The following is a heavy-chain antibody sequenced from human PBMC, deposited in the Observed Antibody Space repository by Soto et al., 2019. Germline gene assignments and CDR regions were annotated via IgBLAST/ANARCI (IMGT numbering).Heavy chain of an antibody. CDR3: AITTVTTLGYFDY. J-gene: IGHJ4*02. D-gene: IGHD4-17*01. CDR1: GGSISSYY. CDR2: IYYSGST. Sequence: PSETLSLTCTVSGGSISSYYWSLIRQPPGKGLEWIGYIYYSGSTNYNPSLKSRVTISVDTSKNQFSLKLSSVTAADTAVYYCAITTVTTLGYFDYWGQGTLVTVS. V-gene: IGHV4-59*08.